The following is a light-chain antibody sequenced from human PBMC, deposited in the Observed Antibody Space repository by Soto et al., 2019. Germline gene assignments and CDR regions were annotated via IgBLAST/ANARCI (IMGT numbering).Light chain of an antibody. CDR3: LLAYSGPV. J-gene: IGLJ3*02. CDR1: TGAVTSGHY. Sequence: QAVVTQEPSLTVSPGGTVTLTCGSSTGAVTSGHYPYWFQQKPGLAPRTLIYDTSNKHSWTPARFSGSLLGGKAALTLSGAQPEDEAEYYCLLAYSGPVFGGGTKVTVL. CDR2: DTS. V-gene: IGLV7-46*01.